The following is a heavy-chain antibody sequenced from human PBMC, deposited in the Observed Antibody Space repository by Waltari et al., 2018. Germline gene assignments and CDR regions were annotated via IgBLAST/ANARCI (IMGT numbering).Heavy chain of an antibody. CDR2: MNPNSGNT. D-gene: IGHD6-19*01. V-gene: IGHV1-8*02. J-gene: IGHJ6*02. CDR3: ARAGYSSGWYYYYGMDV. CDR1: GDTLTSYD. Sequence: QVQLVQSGAEVKKPGASVKVSCKASGDTLTSYDINWVRQDTGQGLQLMGWMNPNSGNTGYAQKFQGRVTMTRNTSISTAYMELSSLRSEDTAVYYCARAGYSSGWYYYYGMDVWGQGTTVTVSS.